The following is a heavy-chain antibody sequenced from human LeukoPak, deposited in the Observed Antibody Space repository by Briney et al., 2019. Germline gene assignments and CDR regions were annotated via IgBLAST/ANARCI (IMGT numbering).Heavy chain of an antibody. Sequence: PGGSLRLSCAASGFTFSSYEMNWVRQAPGKGLEWVSYISNTISYADSVMGRFTISRDNAKTSLYLQMNSLRAEDTAVYYCVRDHFYAFDIWGQGTMVTVSS. CDR3: VRDHFYAFDI. CDR2: ISNTI. CDR1: GFTFSSYE. D-gene: IGHD2/OR15-2a*01. V-gene: IGHV3-48*03. J-gene: IGHJ3*02.